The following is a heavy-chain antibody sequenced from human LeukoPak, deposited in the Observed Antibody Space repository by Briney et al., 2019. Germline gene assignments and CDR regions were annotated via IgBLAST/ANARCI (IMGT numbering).Heavy chain of an antibody. Sequence: GASVKVSCKASGYTFTGYYMHWVRQAPGQGLEWMGWINPNSGGTNYAQKFQGRVTMTRDTSISTAYMELSSLRSEDTAVYYCARDQGWIQLWFTLDYWGQGTLVTVSS. CDR3: ARDQGWIQLWFTLDY. CDR1: GYTFTGYY. D-gene: IGHD5-18*01. V-gene: IGHV1-2*02. J-gene: IGHJ4*02. CDR2: INPNSGGT.